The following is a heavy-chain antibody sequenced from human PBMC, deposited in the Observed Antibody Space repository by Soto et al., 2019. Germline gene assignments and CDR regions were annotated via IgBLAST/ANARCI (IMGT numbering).Heavy chain of an antibody. V-gene: IGHV1-69*13. CDR3: ARDQRLNYYYGMDV. J-gene: IGHJ6*02. CDR1: GYTFTSYG. CDR2: IIPIFGTA. D-gene: IGHD3-16*01. Sequence: ASVKVSCKASGYTFTSYGISWVRQAPGQGLEWMGGIIPIFGTANYAQKFQGRVTITADESTSTAYMELSSLRSEDTAVYYCARDQRLNYYYGMDVWGQGTTVTVSS.